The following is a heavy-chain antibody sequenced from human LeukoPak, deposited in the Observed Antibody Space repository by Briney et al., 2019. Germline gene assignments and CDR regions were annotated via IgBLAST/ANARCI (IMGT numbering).Heavy chain of an antibody. J-gene: IGHJ4*02. CDR1: GFTFSSYS. Sequence: PGGSLRLSCAASGFTFSSYSMNWVRQAPGKGLEWVSSISSSSSYIYYADSVKGRFTISRDNAKNSLYLQMNSLRAEDTAVYYCARAMSIAARLQTIFDYWGQGTLVTVSS. CDR3: ARAMSIAARLQTIFDY. CDR2: ISSSSSYI. V-gene: IGHV3-21*01. D-gene: IGHD6-6*01.